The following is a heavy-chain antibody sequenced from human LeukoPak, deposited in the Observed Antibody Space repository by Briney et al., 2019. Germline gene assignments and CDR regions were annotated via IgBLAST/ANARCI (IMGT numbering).Heavy chain of an antibody. CDR3: ATDSPETAAFDY. CDR1: GFSFSIYS. V-gene: IGHV3-48*04. J-gene: IGHJ4*02. Sequence: GGSLRLSCTASGFSFSIYSMNWVRQAPGKGLEWVSYIVGSSSNIYYADCVEGRFTIYRDNGKNSLYLQMDSLRAEDTALYYCATDSPETAAFDYWGQGTLVTVSS. CDR2: IVGSSSNI. D-gene: IGHD1-1*01.